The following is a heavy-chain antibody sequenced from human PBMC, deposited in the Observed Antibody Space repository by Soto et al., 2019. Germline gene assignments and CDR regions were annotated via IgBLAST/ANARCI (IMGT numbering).Heavy chain of an antibody. Sequence: EVQLLESGGGLVQPGVSLRLSCAASGFTFSSYAMTWVRQAPGKGLEWVSAISASGGNSYYADSVKGRFTISRDNSKNTLYLQMNSLRAEDTAVYYCAKDPLGYCSGGGCDQSGVYWGQGTLLTVSS. V-gene: IGHV3-23*01. J-gene: IGHJ4*02. D-gene: IGHD2-15*01. CDR1: GFTFSSYA. CDR2: ISASGGNS. CDR3: AKDPLGYCSGGGCDQSGVY.